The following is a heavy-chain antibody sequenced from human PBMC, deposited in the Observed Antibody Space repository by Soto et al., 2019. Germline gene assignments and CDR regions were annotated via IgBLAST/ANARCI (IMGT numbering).Heavy chain of an antibody. J-gene: IGHJ4*02. CDR2: IIPIFGTA. D-gene: IGHD6-6*01. Sequence: SVKVSCKASGGTLSSYAISWVRQSPGQGLEWMGGIIPIFGTANYAQKFQGRVTITADKPTSTAYMELSSLRSEDTAVYYCARVDSSSSRYYFDYWGQGTLVTVSS. CDR1: GGTLSSYA. V-gene: IGHV1-69*06. CDR3: ARVDSSSSRYYFDY.